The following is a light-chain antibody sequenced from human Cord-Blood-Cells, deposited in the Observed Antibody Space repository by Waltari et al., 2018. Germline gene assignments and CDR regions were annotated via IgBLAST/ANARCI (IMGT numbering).Light chain of an antibody. V-gene: IGKV3-20*01. CDR3: QQYGSSPYT. Sequence: EIVLTQCPGTLSVSPGERATLSCRASQSVSSSYLAWYQQKPGQAPRLLIYGASSRATGIPDRFSGSGSGTDFTLTISRLEPEDFAVYYCQQYGSSPYTFGQGTKLEIK. J-gene: IGKJ2*01. CDR1: QSVSSSY. CDR2: GAS.